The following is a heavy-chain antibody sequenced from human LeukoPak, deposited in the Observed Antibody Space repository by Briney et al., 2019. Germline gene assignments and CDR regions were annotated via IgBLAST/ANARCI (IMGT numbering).Heavy chain of an antibody. Sequence: GASVTVSCKASGYTFTSYGISWVRQAPGQGLEWMGIINPSGGSTSYAQKFQGRVTMTRDTSTSTVYMELSSLRSEDTAVYYCARAGNLMGGGIDYWGQGTLVTVSS. J-gene: IGHJ4*02. V-gene: IGHV1-46*01. D-gene: IGHD3-10*01. CDR2: INPSGGST. CDR3: ARAGNLMGGGIDY. CDR1: GYTFTSYG.